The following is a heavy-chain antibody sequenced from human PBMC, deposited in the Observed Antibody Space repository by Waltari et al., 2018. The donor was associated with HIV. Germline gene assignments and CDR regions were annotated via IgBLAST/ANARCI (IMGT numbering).Heavy chain of an antibody. Sequence: QIQLVQSGAEVKKHGASVTVSCKDSGYTFTSSGISWVRSAPGHGLEWMGWISAYNGNTNYAQKLQGRVTMTTDTSTSTAYMELRSLRSDDTAVYYCARDVVVAARRDYYYGMDVWGQGTTVTVSS. CDR2: ISAYNGNT. CDR1: GYTFTSSG. D-gene: IGHD2-15*01. CDR3: ARDVVVAARRDYYYGMDV. V-gene: IGHV1-18*01. J-gene: IGHJ6*02.